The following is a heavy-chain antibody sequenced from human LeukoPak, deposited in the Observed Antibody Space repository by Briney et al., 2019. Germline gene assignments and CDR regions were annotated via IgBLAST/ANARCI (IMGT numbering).Heavy chain of an antibody. J-gene: IGHJ4*02. V-gene: IGHV3-7*04. CDR3: ARGTYYYEF. CDR1: KFTFRSYW. D-gene: IGHD3-16*01. Sequence: PGGSLRLSCAASKFTFRSYWMRGVRQAPGKGGEGGAYMNQLENEKNYLDSVKGRFTISRDNARNSLYLQMTSLRAEDTAVYYCARGTYYYEFWGQGTLVTVSS. CDR2: MNQLENEK.